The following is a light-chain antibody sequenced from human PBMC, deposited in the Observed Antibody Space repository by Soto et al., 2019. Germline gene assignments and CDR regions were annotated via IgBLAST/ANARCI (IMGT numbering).Light chain of an antibody. Sequence: QSALTQPASVSGSPGKSMTISCTGTSSDVGGYNYVSWYQQHPGKAPKLMIYDVSNRPSGVSNRFSGSKSGNTASLTISGLQAEDEADYYCSSYTRSSTPLYVVFGGGTKLTVL. J-gene: IGLJ2*01. CDR2: DVS. V-gene: IGLV2-14*01. CDR3: SSYTRSSTPLYVV. CDR1: SSDVGGYNY.